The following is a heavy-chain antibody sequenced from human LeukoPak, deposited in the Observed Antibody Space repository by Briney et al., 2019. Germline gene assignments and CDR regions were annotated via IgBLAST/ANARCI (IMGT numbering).Heavy chain of an antibody. CDR3: ARDPPMYYYDEPGSRDAFDI. D-gene: IGHD3-22*01. CDR1: GFNFSNYA. Sequence: PGGSLRLSCAASGFNFSNYAMTWVRQAPGKGLEWVAVIWYDGSNKYYAESVKGRFTISRDNSKNTLHLQMSSLRAEDTAVYYCARDPPMYYYDEPGSRDAFDIWGQGTMVTVSS. V-gene: IGHV3-33*08. J-gene: IGHJ3*02. CDR2: IWYDGSNK.